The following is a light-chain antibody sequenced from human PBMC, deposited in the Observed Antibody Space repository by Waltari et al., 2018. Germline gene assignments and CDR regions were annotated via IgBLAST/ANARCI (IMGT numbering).Light chain of an antibody. Sequence: QSALTQPRAVSGAPGQSVTISCTGTSRDVGGYNYVSWYQQHPGKAPKFMIYDVSKRPSGVPDRFSGSKSGNTASLTISGLQAEDEADYYCCSYAGSYPWVFGGGTKLTVL. J-gene: IGLJ3*02. CDR3: CSYAGSYPWV. CDR1: SRDVGGYNY. V-gene: IGLV2-11*01. CDR2: DVS.